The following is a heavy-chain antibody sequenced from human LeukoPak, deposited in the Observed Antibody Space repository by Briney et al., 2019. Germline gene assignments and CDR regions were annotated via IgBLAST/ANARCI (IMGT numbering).Heavy chain of an antibody. Sequence: SETLSLTCTVSGGSISSSSYYWGWIRQPPGKGLEWIGSIYYSGSTYYDPSLKSRVTISVDTSKNQFSLKLSSVTAADTAVYYCARVSCSSTSCHGPFDYWGQGTLVTVSS. CDR1: GGSISSSSYY. CDR2: IYYSGST. D-gene: IGHD2-2*01. V-gene: IGHV4-39*07. CDR3: ARVSCSSTSCHGPFDY. J-gene: IGHJ4*02.